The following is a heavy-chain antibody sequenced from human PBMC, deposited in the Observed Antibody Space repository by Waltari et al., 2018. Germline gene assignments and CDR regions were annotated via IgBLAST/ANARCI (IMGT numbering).Heavy chain of an antibody. CDR1: DFPFSRYE. CDR3: AREPLSHGIDY. Sequence: EVQLVESGGGLVQPGGSLRLSCPASDFPFSRYEMNWVRQAPGKGLEWVSYISSSGSTIYYADSVKGRFTISRDNAKNSLYLQMNSLRAEDTAVYYCAREPLSHGIDYWGQGTLVTVSS. J-gene: IGHJ4*02. V-gene: IGHV3-48*03. CDR2: ISSSGSTI.